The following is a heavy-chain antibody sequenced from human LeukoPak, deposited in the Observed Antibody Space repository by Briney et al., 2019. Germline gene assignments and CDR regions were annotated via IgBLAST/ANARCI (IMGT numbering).Heavy chain of an antibody. J-gene: IGHJ4*02. D-gene: IGHD2-2*03. CDR2: ISPSGGST. CDR1: GYTFTSNY. Sequence: ASVKVSCKAFGYTFTSNYMHWVRQAPGQGPEWMGVISPSGGSTTYAQKFQGRVTITADESTSTAYMELSSLRSEDTAVYYCARASTTGYCSSTSCYAARRSYYFDYWGQGTLVTVSS. CDR3: ARASTTGYCSSTSCYAARRSYYFDY. V-gene: IGHV1-46*01.